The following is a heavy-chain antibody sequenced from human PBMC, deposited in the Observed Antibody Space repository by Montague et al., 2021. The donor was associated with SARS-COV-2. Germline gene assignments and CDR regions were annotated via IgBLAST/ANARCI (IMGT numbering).Heavy chain of an antibody. V-gene: IGHV3-23*01. CDR2: ISASAMRT. Sequence: SLRLSCAASGFTFITYGMTWVRQAPGKGLEWVSSISASAMRTHYPDSVKGRFTISRDNSKNTLYLQMSSLRAEDTAVYFCLNYHGSGSYGDFWGQGTLVTVSP. CDR3: LNYHGSGSYGDF. J-gene: IGHJ4*02. D-gene: IGHD3-10*01. CDR1: GFTFITYG.